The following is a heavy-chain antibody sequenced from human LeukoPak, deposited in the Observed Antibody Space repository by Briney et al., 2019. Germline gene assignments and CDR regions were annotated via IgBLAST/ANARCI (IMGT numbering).Heavy chain of an antibody. CDR3: ASSSAMVKWGFDY. D-gene: IGHD5-18*01. CDR1: GGSFSGYY. J-gene: IGHJ4*02. CDR2: INHSGST. Sequence: PSETLSLTCAVYGGSFSGYYWSWIRQPPGKGLEWIGEINHSGSTNYNPSLKSRATISVDTSKNQFSLELSSVTAADTAVYYCASSSAMVKWGFDYWGQGTLVTVSS. V-gene: IGHV4-34*01.